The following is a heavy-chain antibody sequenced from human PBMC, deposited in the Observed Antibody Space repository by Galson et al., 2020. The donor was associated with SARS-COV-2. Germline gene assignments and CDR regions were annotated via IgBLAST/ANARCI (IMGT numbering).Heavy chain of an antibody. CDR2: IYYSGTT. Sequence: SGTLSLTCTVSGGSISPYYWTWIRQPPGKGLEWIGYIYYSGTTNYNPSLKSRVTISVDTSKNQFSLKLTSVTAADTAVYYCAKILDYGQYGDYGLDWFDPWGQGILVTVSS. J-gene: IGHJ5*02. CDR3: AKILDYGQYGDYGLDWFDP. V-gene: IGHV4-59*01. D-gene: IGHD4-17*01. CDR1: GGSISPYY.